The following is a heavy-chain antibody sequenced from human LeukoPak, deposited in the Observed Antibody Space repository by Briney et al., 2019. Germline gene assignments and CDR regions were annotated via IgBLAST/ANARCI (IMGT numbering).Heavy chain of an antibody. D-gene: IGHD2-15*01. V-gene: IGHV4-59*01. CDR1: GGSINTDY. Sequence: SETLSLTCTVSGGSINTDYWSWVRQPPGKGLEWIGYIYYSGSTNYNPSLKSRVTISVDTSKNQFSLKLSSVTAADTAVYYCARARYCSGGSCYFDYWGQGTLVTVSS. J-gene: IGHJ4*02. CDR3: ARARYCSGGSCYFDY. CDR2: IYYSGST.